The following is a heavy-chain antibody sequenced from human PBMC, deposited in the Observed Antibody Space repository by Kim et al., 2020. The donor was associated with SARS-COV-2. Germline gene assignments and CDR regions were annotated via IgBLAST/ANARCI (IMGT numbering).Heavy chain of an antibody. Sequence: GESLKISCKGSGYSFTSYWISWVRQMPGKGLEWMGRIDPSDSYTNYSPSFQGHVTISADKSISTAYLQWSSLKASDTAMYYCASWPRYNWNEGPYPLDYWGQGTLVTVSS. CDR1: GYSFTSYW. CDR3: ASWPRYNWNEGPYPLDY. J-gene: IGHJ4*02. V-gene: IGHV5-10-1*01. CDR2: IDPSDSYT. D-gene: IGHD1-1*01.